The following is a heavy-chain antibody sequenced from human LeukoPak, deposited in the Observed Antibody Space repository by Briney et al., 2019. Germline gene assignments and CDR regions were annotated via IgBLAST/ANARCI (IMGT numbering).Heavy chain of an antibody. V-gene: IGHV3-48*03. Sequence: GGSPRLSCAASGLTFSSYEMNWVRQAPGKGLEWVSYISSSAGTIYYADSVKGRFTISRDNAKNSLYLQMNSLRADDTAVYYCARQRSTRVEEFDFWGQGTLVTVSS. CDR1: GLTFSSYE. D-gene: IGHD1-1*01. CDR2: ISSSAGTI. J-gene: IGHJ4*02. CDR3: ARQRSTRVEEFDF.